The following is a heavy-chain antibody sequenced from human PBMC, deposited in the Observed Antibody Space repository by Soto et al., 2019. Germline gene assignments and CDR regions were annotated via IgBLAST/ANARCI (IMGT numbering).Heavy chain of an antibody. V-gene: IGHV4-4*03. Sequence: PETLRLTCAVSGGSISSSNWCSWVRLPPGKGLEWIGEIYHSGSTNYNPSLKSRVAISVDKSKNHVSLKLSSPAAADTPVHYCARTENDFSSGSFDHWVQGTLVTGS. J-gene: IGHJ4*02. D-gene: IGHD3-3*01. CDR1: GGSISSSNW. CDR3: ARTENDFSSGSFDH. CDR2: IYHSGST.